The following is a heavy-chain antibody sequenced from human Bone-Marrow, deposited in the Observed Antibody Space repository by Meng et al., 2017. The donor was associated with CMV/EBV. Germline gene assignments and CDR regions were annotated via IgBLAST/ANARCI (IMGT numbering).Heavy chain of an antibody. V-gene: IGHV3-20*04. Sequence: GGSLRLSCAASGFTFDDYGMSWVRQAPGKGLEWVSGINWNGGSTGYADSVKGRFTISRDNAKNSLYLQMNSLRAEDTAVYYCARDTLPKYYDFGSSFDYWGQGTLVTVSS. CDR3: ARDTLPKYYDFGSSFDY. CDR1: GFTFDDYG. CDR2: INWNGGST. D-gene: IGHD3-3*01. J-gene: IGHJ4*02.